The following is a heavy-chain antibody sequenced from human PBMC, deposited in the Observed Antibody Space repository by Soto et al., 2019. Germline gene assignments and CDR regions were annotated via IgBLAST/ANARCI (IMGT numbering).Heavy chain of an antibody. Sequence: PSETLSLTCTVSGGSISSYYWSWIRQPAGKGLEWIGRIYTSGSTNYNPSPKSRVTMSVDTSKNQFSLKLSSVAAADTAVYYCARVRGMATSRGYYYYGMDVWGQGTTVTVSS. CDR3: ARVRGMATSRGYYYYGMDV. CDR2: IYTSGST. J-gene: IGHJ6*02. V-gene: IGHV4-4*07. D-gene: IGHD5-12*01. CDR1: GGSISSYY.